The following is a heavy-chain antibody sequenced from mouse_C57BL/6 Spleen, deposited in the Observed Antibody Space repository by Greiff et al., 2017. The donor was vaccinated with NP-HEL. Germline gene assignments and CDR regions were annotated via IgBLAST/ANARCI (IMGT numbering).Heavy chain of an antibody. Sequence: VQLKQSGAELVRPGASVKLSCTASGFNIKDDYMHWVKQRPEQGLEWIGWIDPENGDTEYASKFQGKATITADTSSNTAYLQLSSLTSEDTAVYYCTTYYSNYWGQGTLVTVSA. V-gene: IGHV14-4*01. D-gene: IGHD2-5*01. CDR3: TTYYSNY. CDR1: GFNIKDDY. J-gene: IGHJ3*01. CDR2: IDPENGDT.